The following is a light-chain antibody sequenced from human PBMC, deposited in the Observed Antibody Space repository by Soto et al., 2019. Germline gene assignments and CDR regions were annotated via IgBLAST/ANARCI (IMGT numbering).Light chain of an antibody. J-gene: IGKJ1*01. CDR2: AAS. CDR1: QSISSY. V-gene: IGKV1-39*01. CDR3: QQSYSTPQT. Sequence: EVTQSPTSLSASVGDRVTITCRASQSISSYLNWYQQKPGKAPKLLIYAASSLQSGVPSRFSGSGSGTDFTLTISSLQPEDFATYYCQQSYSTPQTFGQGTKVDIK.